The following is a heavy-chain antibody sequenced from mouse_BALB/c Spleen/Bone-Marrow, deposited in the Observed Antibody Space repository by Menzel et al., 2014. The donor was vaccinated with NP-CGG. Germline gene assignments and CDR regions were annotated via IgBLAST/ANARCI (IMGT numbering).Heavy chain of an antibody. CDR3: ARDMGGLLFDS. V-gene: IGHV7-3*02. D-gene: IGHD1-1*01. CDR1: GFTFTDYY. Sequence: EVNVVESGGGLVQPGGSLRLSCATSGFTFTDYYMNWVRQSPGKALEWLAFIRNKAYGYTTEYSASVKGRFTISRDNSQNILYLQMNTLRAEDSATYYCARDMGGLLFDSWGQGTTLSVSS. J-gene: IGHJ2*01. CDR2: IRNKAYGYTT.